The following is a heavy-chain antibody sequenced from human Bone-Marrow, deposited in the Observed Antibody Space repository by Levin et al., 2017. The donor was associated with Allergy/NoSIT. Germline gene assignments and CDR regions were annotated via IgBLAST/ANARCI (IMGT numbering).Heavy chain of an antibody. J-gene: IGHJ5*02. Sequence: PSETLSLTCTISGDTISSGGYYWSWIRQPPGKGLEWIGYIYYSGSTYYNPSLKSRVTISGDTSSNKFSLKVTSVTAADTAVYYCAKGGLTVTTIPWFDPWGPGTLVTVSS. CDR3: AKGGLTVTTIPWFDP. V-gene: IGHV4-31*03. CDR1: GDTISSGGYY. D-gene: IGHD4-17*01. CDR2: IYYSGST.